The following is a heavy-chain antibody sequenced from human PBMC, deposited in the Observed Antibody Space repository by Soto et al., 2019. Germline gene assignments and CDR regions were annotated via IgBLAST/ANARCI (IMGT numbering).Heavy chain of an antibody. J-gene: IGHJ4*02. V-gene: IGHV3-33*06. CDR1: GFTFSNYG. CDR2: IWYDGSNI. CDR3: AKGRYGEFDY. D-gene: IGHD4-17*01. Sequence: GGSLRLSCTASGFTFSNYGMHWVRQAPGKGLEWVAVIWYDGSNIYYADSVKGRFTISRDNSKNTLYLQMNSLRAEDTAVYYCAKGRYGEFDYWGQGTLVTVSS.